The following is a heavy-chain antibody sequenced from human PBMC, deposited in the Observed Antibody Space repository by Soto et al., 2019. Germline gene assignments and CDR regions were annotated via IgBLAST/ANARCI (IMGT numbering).Heavy chain of an antibody. CDR1: GDSVSSNSVA. J-gene: IGHJ4*02. V-gene: IGHV6-1*01. CDR2: TYYRYNWYS. Sequence: PSQTLSLTCVISGDSVSSNSVAWNWIRQSTSRGLEWLGRTYYRYNWYSDYALSVRGRITINADTSQNQFSLQLNSVTPENTAVYYCARYGTSWYLDYWGQGTLVTVSS. CDR3: ARYGTSWYLDY. D-gene: IGHD6-13*01.